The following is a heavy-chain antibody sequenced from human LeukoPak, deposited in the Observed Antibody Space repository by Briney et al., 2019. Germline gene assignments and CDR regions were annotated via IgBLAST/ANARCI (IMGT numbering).Heavy chain of an antibody. CDR2: INHSGST. Sequence: SETLSLTCAVYGGSLSGSYWSWIRQPPGKGLEWIGEINHSGSTNYNPSLKRRVTISVDTSKNQFSLKLSSVTAADTAVYYCARAPDGYWGQGTLVTVSS. J-gene: IGHJ4*02. CDR1: GGSLSGSY. V-gene: IGHV4-34*01. D-gene: IGHD5-24*01. CDR3: ARAPDGY.